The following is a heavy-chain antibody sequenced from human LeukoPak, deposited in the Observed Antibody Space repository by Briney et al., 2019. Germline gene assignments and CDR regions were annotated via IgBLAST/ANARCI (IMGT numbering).Heavy chain of an antibody. CDR3: ARDRGARGRGLA. J-gene: IGHJ5*02. D-gene: IGHD3-10*01. CDR1: GCTFRIYS. Sequence: PGGSLRLSCAASGCTFRIYSMNWVRQAPGTGLEWVSSIGPSSGDIYYADSVKGRFTISRDNDKNSLYLQMNSLRAEDTAVYYCARDRGARGRGLAWGQGTQVTVSS. CDR2: IGPSSGDI. V-gene: IGHV3-21*01.